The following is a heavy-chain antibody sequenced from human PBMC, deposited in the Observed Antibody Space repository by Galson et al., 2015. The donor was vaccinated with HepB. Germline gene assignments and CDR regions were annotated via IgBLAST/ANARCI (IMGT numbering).Heavy chain of an antibody. Sequence: SLRLSCAASGFTFSSYSMNWVRQAPGKGLEWVSFISSSSTYIYYADSVKGRFTVSRDNAMNTLYLQMNSLRAEDTAIYYCARGGGAALPDYWGQGTLVTVSS. CDR2: ISSSSTYI. CDR3: ARGGGAALPDY. D-gene: IGHD6-6*01. V-gene: IGHV3-21*01. J-gene: IGHJ4*02. CDR1: GFTFSSYS.